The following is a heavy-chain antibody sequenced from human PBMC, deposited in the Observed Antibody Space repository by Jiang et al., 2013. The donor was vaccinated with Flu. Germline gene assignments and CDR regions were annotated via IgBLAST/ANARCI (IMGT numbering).Heavy chain of an antibody. J-gene: IGHJ4*02. CDR2: ISADGSGS. CDR1: GFTFNSYW. CDR3: TRAGGVRWFDY. D-gene: IGHD3-16*01. Sequence: LVESGGGLVHPGGSLRLSCAASGFTFNSYWIHWVRQAPGKGLVWVSRISADGSGSNYADSVKGRFTISRDNAKNTLYLQMNSLTAEDTAVYYCTRAGGVRWFDYWGQGTLVTVSS. V-gene: IGHV3-74*01.